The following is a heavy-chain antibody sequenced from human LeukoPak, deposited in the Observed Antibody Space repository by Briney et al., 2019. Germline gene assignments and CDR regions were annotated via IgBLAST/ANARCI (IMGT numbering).Heavy chain of an antibody. J-gene: IGHJ5*02. CDR1: GYTFTNYG. CDR3: ARDFPYNYGSGSPSNWFDP. V-gene: IGHV1-18*01. D-gene: IGHD3-10*01. CDR2: ISAYNGNT. Sequence: GASVKDSCKASGYTFTNYGISWVRQAPGQGLEWMGWISAYNGNTNYAQKLQGRVTMTTDTSRSTGYMELRSLRSDDTAVYYCARDFPYNYGSGSPSNWFDPWGQGTLVTVSS.